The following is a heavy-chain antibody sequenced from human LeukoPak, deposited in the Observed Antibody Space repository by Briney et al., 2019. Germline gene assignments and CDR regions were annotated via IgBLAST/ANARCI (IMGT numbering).Heavy chain of an antibody. Sequence: NSSQTLSLTCTVSGGSISSGGYYWSWIRQHPGKGLEWIGYIYYSGSTYYNPSLKSRVTISVDTSKNQFSLKLSSVTAADTAVYYCARGGRRLLSTGYYYYYYMGVWGKGTTVTVSS. D-gene: IGHD2-2*01. CDR2: IYYSGST. J-gene: IGHJ6*03. CDR3: ARGGRRLLSTGYYYYYYMGV. V-gene: IGHV4-31*03. CDR1: GGSISSGGYY.